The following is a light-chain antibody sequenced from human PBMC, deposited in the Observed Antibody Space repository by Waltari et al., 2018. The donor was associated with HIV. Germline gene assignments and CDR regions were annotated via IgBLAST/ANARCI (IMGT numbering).Light chain of an antibody. J-gene: IGKJ1*01. V-gene: IGKV1-39*01. CDR1: QSISSY. Sequence: DIQMTQSPSSLSASVGDRVTITCRANQSISSYLIWYQQKTGKAPKLLIYAASSSQSGVPSTFSCSLSGTDFTLTISSLQPEDFATYYCQQSYSTPRTFGQGTKVEIK. CDR3: QQSYSTPRT. CDR2: AAS.